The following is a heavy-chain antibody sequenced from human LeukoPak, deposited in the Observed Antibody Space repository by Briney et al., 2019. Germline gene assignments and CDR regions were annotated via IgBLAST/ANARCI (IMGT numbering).Heavy chain of an antibody. CDR3: IVFGDSNH. CDR2: IFGGGST. Sequence: GGSLRLSCAASGFTVSNNYMSWVRQAPGKGLESVSVIFGGGSTYYADSVKGRFTISRDTSKNTLYLQINSLRVEDTAVYYCIVFGDSNHWGQGTLVTVSS. CDR1: GFTVSNNY. D-gene: IGHD4-17*01. J-gene: IGHJ5*02. V-gene: IGHV3-53*01.